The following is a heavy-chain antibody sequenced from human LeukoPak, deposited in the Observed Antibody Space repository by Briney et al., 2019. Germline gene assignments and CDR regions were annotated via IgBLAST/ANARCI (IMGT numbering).Heavy chain of an antibody. V-gene: IGHV1-2*02. J-gene: IGHJ4*02. D-gene: IGHD2-2*01. CDR3: ASLVFSN. CDR2: ISPNNGGT. Sequence: ASVKVSCKTSGYTFTDFHIHWVRQAPGQGLEWMGWISPNNGGTNYAQKFQGRVTMTRDTSITTAYMELSSLRSDDTAVYYCASLVFSNWGQGTLVTVSS. CDR1: GYTFTDFH.